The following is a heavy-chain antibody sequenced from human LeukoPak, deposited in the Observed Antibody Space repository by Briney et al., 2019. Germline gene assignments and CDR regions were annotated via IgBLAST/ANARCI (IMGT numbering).Heavy chain of an antibody. J-gene: IGHJ4*02. CDR3: TRQTVPDY. D-gene: IGHD1-1*01. Sequence: GGSLRLSCAASGFTFSNASMSWVRQASGKGLEWVGRIRTKPNSYATVYAASVKGRFTISRDNSKNTTYLQMDSLKTEDTAVYYCTRQTVPDYWGQGTLVTVSS. CDR2: IRTKPNSYAT. CDR1: GFTFSNAS. V-gene: IGHV3-73*01.